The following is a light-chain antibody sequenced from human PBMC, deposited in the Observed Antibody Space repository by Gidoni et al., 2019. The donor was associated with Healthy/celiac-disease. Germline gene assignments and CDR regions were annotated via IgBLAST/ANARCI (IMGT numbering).Light chain of an antibody. CDR1: QSVSSSY. J-gene: IGKJ3*01. Sequence: EIVLTQTPGPLSLSPGERATHSCRASQSVSSSYLAWNQQKPGQAPRLLLYVASSRATGIPDRFSGSGSGTDFTLTISRLEPEDFAVYYCQQYGSSPFTFGPGTKVDIK. CDR2: VAS. V-gene: IGKV3-20*01. CDR3: QQYGSSPFT.